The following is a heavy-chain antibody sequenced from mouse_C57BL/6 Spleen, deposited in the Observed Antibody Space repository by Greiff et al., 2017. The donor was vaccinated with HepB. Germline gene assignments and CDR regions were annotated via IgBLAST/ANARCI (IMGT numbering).Heavy chain of an antibody. V-gene: IGHV1-82*01. CDR3: AREYYGISPWFAY. D-gene: IGHD1-1*01. CDR1: GYAFSSSW. Sequence: VQLQQSGPELVKPGASVKISCKASGYAFSSSWMNWVKQRPGKGLEWIGRIYPGDGDTNYNGKFKGKATLTADKSSSTAYMQLSSLTSEDSAVYCCAREYYGISPWFAYWGQGTLVTVSA. CDR2: IYPGDGDT. J-gene: IGHJ3*01.